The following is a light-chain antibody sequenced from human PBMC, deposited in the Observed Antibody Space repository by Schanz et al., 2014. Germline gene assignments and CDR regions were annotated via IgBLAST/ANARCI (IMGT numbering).Light chain of an antibody. J-gene: IGKJ2*01. Sequence: EIVMTQSPATLSVSPGERATLSCRASQSVSSKLAWYQQKHGQAPRLLIYGASTRATGIPARFSGSGSGTEFTLTISSLQSEDFAMYYCQQYGGSYTFGQGTKLEIK. CDR2: GAS. V-gene: IGKV3-15*01. CDR3: QQYGGSYT. CDR1: QSVSSK.